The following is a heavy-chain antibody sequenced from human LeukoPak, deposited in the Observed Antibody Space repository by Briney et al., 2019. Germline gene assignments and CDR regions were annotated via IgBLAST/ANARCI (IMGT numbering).Heavy chain of an antibody. V-gene: IGHV3-23*01. Sequence: TGGSLRLSCAASGFTFNNYAMSWVRQAPGMGLEWVSGISGSDGTTNYADSVKGRFTVSRDNSKNTLYLQMNSLRGEETAVYYCAKGLSSSTWADFDYWGQGTLVTVSS. CDR1: GFTFNNYA. J-gene: IGHJ4*02. CDR3: AKGLSSSTWADFDY. CDR2: ISGSDGTT. D-gene: IGHD6-13*01.